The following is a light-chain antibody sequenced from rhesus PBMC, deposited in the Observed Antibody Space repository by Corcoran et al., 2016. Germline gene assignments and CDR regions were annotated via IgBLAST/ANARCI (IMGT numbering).Light chain of an antibody. CDR2: QAS. CDR1: QGINTW. Sequence: DIQMTQSPSSLSASVGDTVTITCRASQGINTWSTWYQQKPGKAPKLLIYQASRLQSGVPSRFSGTGFVTDITHPISSLRSEDFATYYCQQYMDRPLAFGGGTKVELK. J-gene: IGKJ4*01. CDR3: QQYMDRPLA. V-gene: IGKV1-21*01.